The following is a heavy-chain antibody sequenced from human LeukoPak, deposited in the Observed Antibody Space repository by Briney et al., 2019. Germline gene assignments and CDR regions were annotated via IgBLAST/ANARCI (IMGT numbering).Heavy chain of an antibody. CDR3: ARGVEPLAANTLAY. CDR1: GFTVISND. V-gene: IGHV3-53*01. Sequence: GGSLRLSCAASGFTVISNDMTWVRQAPGKGLEWVSVLYSDGNTKYADSVQGRFTISRDNSKNTLYLEMNSLSPDDTAVYYCARGVEPLAANTLAYWGQGTLFTVSS. CDR2: LYSDGNT. J-gene: IGHJ4*02. D-gene: IGHD1-14*01.